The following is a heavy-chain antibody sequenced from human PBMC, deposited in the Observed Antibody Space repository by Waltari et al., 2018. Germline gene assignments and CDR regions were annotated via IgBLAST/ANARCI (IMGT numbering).Heavy chain of an antibody. Sequence: QVQLQESGPGLVKPSETLSLTCTVSGGSISSYYWSWIRQPPGKGLEWIGYIYYSGSTNYNPSLKRRVTISVDTSKNQFSLKLSSVTAADTAVYYCARARVVPAAFYYYYMDVWGKGTTVTISS. CDR3: ARARVVPAAFYYYYMDV. CDR2: IYYSGST. V-gene: IGHV4-59*01. D-gene: IGHD2-2*01. J-gene: IGHJ6*03. CDR1: GGSISSYY.